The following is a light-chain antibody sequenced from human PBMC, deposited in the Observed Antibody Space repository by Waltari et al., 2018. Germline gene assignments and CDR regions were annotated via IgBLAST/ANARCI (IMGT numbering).Light chain of an antibody. J-gene: IGLJ3*02. CDR1: STKIGSNY. Sequence: QSVLTQPPSGSGTTGQKVTIPCNGSSTKIGSNYVYWYQQLPGTAPQLLIFKNNQRPSGVPDRFSDSKSGTSASLAINGLRSEDEADYYCAAWDDSLSGLVLGGGTKVTVL. V-gene: IGLV1-47*01. CDR3: AAWDDSLSGLV. CDR2: KNN.